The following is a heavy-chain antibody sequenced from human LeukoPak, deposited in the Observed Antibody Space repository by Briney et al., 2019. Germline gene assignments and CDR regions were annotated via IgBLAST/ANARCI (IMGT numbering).Heavy chain of an antibody. Sequence: GASVKVSCKASGYTFTSYDINWVRQATGQGLEWMGWISAYNGNTKYAQKLQGRVTMTTDTSTSTAYMELRSLRSDDTAVYYCARVFRTIFGVVHRYNAFDIWGQGTMVTVSS. V-gene: IGHV1-18*01. CDR1: GYTFTSYD. CDR3: ARVFRTIFGVVHRYNAFDI. J-gene: IGHJ3*02. CDR2: ISAYNGNT. D-gene: IGHD3-3*01.